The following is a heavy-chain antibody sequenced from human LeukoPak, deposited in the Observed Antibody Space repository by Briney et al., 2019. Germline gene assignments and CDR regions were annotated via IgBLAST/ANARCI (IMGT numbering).Heavy chain of an antibody. CDR3: ARKDYYMDV. V-gene: IGHV4-59*01. J-gene: IGHJ6*03. CDR2: TYYSGST. Sequence: SETLSLTRTVSGGSISSYYWSWIRQPPGKGLEWIGYTYYSGSTNYNPSLKSRVTTSVDTSKNQFSLKLSSVTAADTAVYYCARKDYYMDVWGKGTTVTVSS. CDR1: GGSISSYY.